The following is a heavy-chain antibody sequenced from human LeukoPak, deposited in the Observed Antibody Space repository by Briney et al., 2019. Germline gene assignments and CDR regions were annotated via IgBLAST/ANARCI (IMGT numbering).Heavy chain of an antibody. CDR1: GFTFRSYA. CDR3: ASRITMMVVVDDAFDI. CDR2: IIVSGGST. Sequence: GSLRLSCAASGFTFRSYAMSWVRQAPGKGLEWVSGIIVSGGSTYYPDSVEGRFPIPRDNSKEPLYLQMNSLSAEDTAVYYCASRITMMVVVDDAFDIWAQGTMVPVSS. J-gene: IGHJ3*02. V-gene: IGHV3-23*01. D-gene: IGHD3-22*01.